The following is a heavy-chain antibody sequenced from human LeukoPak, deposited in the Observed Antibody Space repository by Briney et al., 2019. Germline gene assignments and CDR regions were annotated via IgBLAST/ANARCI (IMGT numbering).Heavy chain of an antibody. CDR1: GFTFSDYY. CDR3: AELGITMIGGV. J-gene: IGHJ6*04. D-gene: IGHD3-10*02. V-gene: IGHV3-11*04. Sequence: GGSLRLSCAASGFTFSDYYMNWIRQAPGKGLEWVSYISSSGDSIYNAASVKGRFTISRDNAKNSLYLQMNSLRAEDTAVYYCAELGITMIGGVWGKGTTVTISS. CDR2: ISSSGDSI.